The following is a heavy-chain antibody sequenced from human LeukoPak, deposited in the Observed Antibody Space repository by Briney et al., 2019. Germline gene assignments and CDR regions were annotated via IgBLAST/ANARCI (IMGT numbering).Heavy chain of an antibody. D-gene: IGHD3-9*01. J-gene: IGHJ4*02. CDR2: IRTQANNDAT. Sequence: GGSLRLSRAASGFTFSDSAMHWVRQASGKGLEWLGRIRTQANNDATAYGASVKGRFIISRDDSRNTAYLQMNSLKTEDTAVYYCAGDYNSLTGLNYWGQGTLVTVPS. CDR3: AGDYNSLTGLNY. V-gene: IGHV3-73*01. CDR1: GFTFSDSA.